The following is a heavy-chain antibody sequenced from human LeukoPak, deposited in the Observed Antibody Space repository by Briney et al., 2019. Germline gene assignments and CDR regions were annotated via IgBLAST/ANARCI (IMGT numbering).Heavy chain of an antibody. CDR1: GYRFTSHW. CDR3: ARTGNFDY. J-gene: IGHJ4*02. CDR2: IHPDDSNT. D-gene: IGHD7-27*01. V-gene: IGHV5-51*01. Sequence: GESLKISCKGSGYRFTSHWIGWVRQKPGKGLEWMGIIHPDDSNTKYSPSFQGQVTISADKSISTAYLQWRSLKASDTAMYFCARTGNFDYWGQGTLVTVSS.